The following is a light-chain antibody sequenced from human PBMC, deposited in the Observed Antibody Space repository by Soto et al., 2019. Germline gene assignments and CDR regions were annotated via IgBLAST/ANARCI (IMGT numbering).Light chain of an antibody. CDR1: QSVSSY. V-gene: IGKV3-11*01. CDR2: DAS. Sequence: EIVLTQSPATLSLSPGERATLACTASQSVSSYLAWYQQKPGQAPRLLIYDASNRATAIPARFSGSGSGTDFTLPISSLEPEDFSVYYCQQRSNWHLTFGGGTKVEIK. CDR3: QQRSNWHLT. J-gene: IGKJ4*01.